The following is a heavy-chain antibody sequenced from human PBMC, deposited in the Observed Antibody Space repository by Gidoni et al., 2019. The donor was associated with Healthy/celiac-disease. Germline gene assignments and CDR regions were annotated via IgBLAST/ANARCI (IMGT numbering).Heavy chain of an antibody. V-gene: IGHV3-30*04. CDR3: ARAPGQWLVLGWFDP. D-gene: IGHD6-19*01. J-gene: IGHJ5*02. CDR1: GFTFSRYA. Sequence: QVQLVESGGGVVQPGRSLRLSWAASGFTFSRYAMHWVRQAPGKGLEWVAVISYDGSNKYYADSVKGRFTISRDNSKNTLYLQMNSLRAEDTAVYYCARAPGQWLVLGWFDPWGQGTLVTVSS. CDR2: ISYDGSNK.